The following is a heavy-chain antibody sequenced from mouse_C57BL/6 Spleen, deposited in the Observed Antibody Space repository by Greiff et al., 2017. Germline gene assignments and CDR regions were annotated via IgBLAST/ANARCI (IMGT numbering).Heavy chain of an antibody. D-gene: IGHD1-1*01. J-gene: IGHJ4*01. CDR1: GYTFTSYW. CDR2: IDPSDSYT. CDR3: ARDYGSSPYYAMDY. Sequence: QVHVKQPGAELVKPGASVKLSCKASGYTFTSYWMQWVKQRPGQGLEWIGEIDPSDSYTNYNQKFKGKATLTVDTSSSTAYMQLSSLTSEDSAVYYCARDYGSSPYYAMDYWGQGTSVTVSS. V-gene: IGHV1-50*01.